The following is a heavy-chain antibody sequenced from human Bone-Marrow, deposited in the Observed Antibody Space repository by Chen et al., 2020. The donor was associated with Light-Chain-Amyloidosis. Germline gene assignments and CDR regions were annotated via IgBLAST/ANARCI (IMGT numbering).Heavy chain of an antibody. J-gene: IGHJ6*02. V-gene: IGHV1-69*01. CDR2: IIPIYGTA. D-gene: IGHD4-17*01. Sequence: QVQLVQSGAEVKKPGSSVKVSCKASGDTFSSYATTWVRQAPGQGLEWMGGIIPIYGTANHAQKFQGRVTITADESTSTAYMELRSLRSGDTATYYCAISDYGDYYYYYGMDVWGQGTTVTVSS. CDR3: AISDYGDYYYYYGMDV. CDR1: GDTFSSYA.